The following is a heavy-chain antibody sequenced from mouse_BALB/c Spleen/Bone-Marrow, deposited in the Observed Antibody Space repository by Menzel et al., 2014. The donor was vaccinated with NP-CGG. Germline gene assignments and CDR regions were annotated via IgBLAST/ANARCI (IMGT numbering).Heavy chain of an antibody. CDR3: VRGDYRSLYFDY. V-gene: IGHV10-1*02. J-gene: IGHJ2*01. CDR2: MRSKSKNYET. CDR1: GFTFNIYA. Sequence: EVKLMESGGGLVQPKGSLKLSCAASGFTFNIYAMNWVRQAPGKGLEWVARMRSKSKNYETYYADSVKDRFIISRDDSQTMFYLQMNNLKTEDTAIYYCVRGDYRSLYFDYWGQGTTLTVSS. D-gene: IGHD2-14*01.